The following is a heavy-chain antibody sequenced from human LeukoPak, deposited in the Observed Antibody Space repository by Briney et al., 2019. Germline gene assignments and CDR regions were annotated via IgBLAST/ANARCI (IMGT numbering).Heavy chain of an antibody. J-gene: IGHJ4*02. CDR1: GGSISSGDYY. CDR3: AMSWEYYDSSGYQGDSGFDY. V-gene: IGHV4-30-4*08. CDR2: IYYSGST. Sequence: PSQTLSLTCTVSGGSISSGDYYWSWIRQPPGKGLEWIGYIYYSGSTYYNPSLKSRVTISVDTSKNQFSLKLSSVTAADTAVYYCAMSWEYYDSSGYQGDSGFDYWGQGTLVTVSS. D-gene: IGHD3-22*01.